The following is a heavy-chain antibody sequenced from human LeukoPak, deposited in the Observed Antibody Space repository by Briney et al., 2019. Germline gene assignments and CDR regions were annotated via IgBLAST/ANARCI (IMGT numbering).Heavy chain of an antibody. D-gene: IGHD5-24*01. CDR2: ISSRGNTI. CDR3: ARSLGPTRPFDY. CDR1: GFTFSSYE. Sequence: GGSLRLSCAASGFTFSSYEMNWVRQAPGKGLEWVSYISSRGNTIYYADSVKGRFTISRDNAKISLYLQMNSLRVEDTAIYYCARSLGPTRPFDYWGQGTLLTVSS. J-gene: IGHJ4*02. V-gene: IGHV3-48*03.